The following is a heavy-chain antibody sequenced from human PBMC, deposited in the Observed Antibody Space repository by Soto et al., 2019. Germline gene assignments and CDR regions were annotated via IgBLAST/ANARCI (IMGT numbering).Heavy chain of an antibody. CDR3: AKDPQGAARPDSDFDI. CDR1: GFTFSSYG. D-gene: IGHD6-6*01. CDR2: ISYDGSNK. V-gene: IGHV3-30*18. J-gene: IGHJ3*02. Sequence: QVQLVESGGGVVQPGRSLRLSCAASGFTFSSYGMHWVRQAPGKGLEWVAVISYDGSNKYYADSVKGRFTISRDNSKNILYLQMNSLSAEDTAVYYCAKDPQGAARPDSDFDIWGQGTMVTVSS.